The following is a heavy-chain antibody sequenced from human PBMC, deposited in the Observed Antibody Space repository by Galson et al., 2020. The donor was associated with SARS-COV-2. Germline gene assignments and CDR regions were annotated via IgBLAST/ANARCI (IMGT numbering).Heavy chain of an antibody. CDR3: AREGVRLRWEKGWFDP. Sequence: SQTLSLTCAISGDSVSSNSAAWNWIRQSPSRGLEWLGRTYYRSKWYNDYAVSVKSRITINPDTSKNQFSLQLNSVTPEDTAVYYCAREGVRLRWEKGWFDPWGQGTLVTVSS. D-gene: IGHD4-17*01. CDR1: GDSVSSNSAA. CDR2: TYYRSKWYN. J-gene: IGHJ5*02. V-gene: IGHV6-1*01.